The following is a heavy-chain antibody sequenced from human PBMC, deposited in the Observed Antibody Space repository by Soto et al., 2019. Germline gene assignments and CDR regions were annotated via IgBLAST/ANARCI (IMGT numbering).Heavy chain of an antibody. D-gene: IGHD6-19*01. CDR2: ISGGATST. V-gene: IGHV3-23*01. J-gene: IGHJ4*02. CDR3: VKLQWLVHSEGDY. CDR1: GFTFSSSA. Sequence: ESGGGLVQPGGSLRLSCAASGFTFSSSAMSWVRQAPGKGLEWVSSISGGATSTYYADSVKGRFTISRDNSKNTLYLQMKSLRADDTAVYYCVKLQWLVHSEGDYWGQGTLVTVSS.